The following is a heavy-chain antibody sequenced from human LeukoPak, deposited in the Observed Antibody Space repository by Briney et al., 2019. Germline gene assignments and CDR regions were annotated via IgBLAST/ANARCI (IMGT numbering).Heavy chain of an antibody. Sequence: GGSLRLSCAASGFTVSSNYMSWVRQAPGKGLEWVSVIYSGGSTYYADSVKGRFTISRDNSKNTLYLQMNSLRAEDTAVYYCARDPDNYDFWSGYYHFDYWGQGTLVTVSS. CDR3: ARDPDNYDFWSGYYHFDY. CDR1: GFTVSSNY. V-gene: IGHV3-53*01. CDR2: IYSGGST. D-gene: IGHD3-3*01. J-gene: IGHJ4*02.